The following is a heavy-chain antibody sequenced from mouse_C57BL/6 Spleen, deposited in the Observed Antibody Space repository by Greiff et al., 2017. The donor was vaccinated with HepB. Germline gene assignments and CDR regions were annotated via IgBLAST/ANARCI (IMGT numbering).Heavy chain of an antibody. CDR2: ISSGGSYT. CDR1: GFTFSSYG. V-gene: IGHV5-6*01. Sequence: EVQRVESGGDLVKPGGSLKLSCAASGFTFSSYGMSWVRQTPDKRLEWVATISSGGSYTYYPDSVKGRFTISRDNAKNTLYLQMSSLKSEDTAMYYCARPLNYYGSSPFAYWGQGTLVTVSA. CDR3: ARPLNYYGSSPFAY. J-gene: IGHJ3*01. D-gene: IGHD1-1*01.